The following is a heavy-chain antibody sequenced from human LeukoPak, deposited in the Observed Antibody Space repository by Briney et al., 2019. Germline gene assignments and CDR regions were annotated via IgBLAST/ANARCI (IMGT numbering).Heavy chain of an antibody. CDR3: AREIKPDDYGDYKYYYYYYGMDV. CDR2: ISAYNGNT. Sequence: ASVKVSCQASGYTFTSYGISWVRQAPGQGPEWMGWISAYNGNTNYAQKLQGRVTMTTDTSTSTAYMELRSPRSDDTAVYYCAREIKPDDYGDYKYYYYYYGMDVWGQGTTVTVSS. D-gene: IGHD4-17*01. V-gene: IGHV1-18*01. CDR1: GYTFTSYG. J-gene: IGHJ6*02.